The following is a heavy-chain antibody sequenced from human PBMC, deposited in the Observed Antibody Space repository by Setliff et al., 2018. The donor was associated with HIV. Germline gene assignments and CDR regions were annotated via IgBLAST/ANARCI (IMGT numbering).Heavy chain of an antibody. J-gene: IGHJ5*02. CDR2: INPYSGVT. Sequence: SVKVSCKASGYAFTGYFLHWVRQAPGQGLEWMGWINPYSGVTKYAQKFQGRVTMTGDTSISTAYMELSRLRSDDTAVYYCAREGVVLAAIPERWLDPWGQGTLVTVSS. V-gene: IGHV1-2*02. CDR3: AREGVVLAAIPERWLDP. D-gene: IGHD2-15*01. CDR1: GYAFTGYF.